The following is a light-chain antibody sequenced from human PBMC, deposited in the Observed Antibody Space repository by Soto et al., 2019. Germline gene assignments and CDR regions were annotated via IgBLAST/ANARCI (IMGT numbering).Light chain of an antibody. Sequence: DIQMTQSPSSLSAFVGDRVTITCRASQSISSWVAWYQQKPGKAPKLLIYKASSLESGVPSRFSGSGSGTEFTLTISSLQPDDFATYFCQQYNSYWWTFGRGTKVDIK. CDR3: QQYNSYWWT. V-gene: IGKV1-5*03. CDR2: KAS. CDR1: QSISSW. J-gene: IGKJ1*01.